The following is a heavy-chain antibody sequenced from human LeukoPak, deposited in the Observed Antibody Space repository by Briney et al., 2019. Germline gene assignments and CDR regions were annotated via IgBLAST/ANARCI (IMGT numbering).Heavy chain of an antibody. Sequence: PGRSLRLSCAASGFTFSSYGMHWVRQAPGKGLEWVAFIRYDGSNKYYADSVKGRFTISRDNSKNTLYLQMNSLRAEDTAVYYCAKDSGIAAAGRWLSYYYYYYYMDVWGKGTTVTVSS. CDR3: AKDSGIAAAGRWLSYYYYYYYMDV. J-gene: IGHJ6*03. CDR2: IRYDGSNK. V-gene: IGHV3-30*02. CDR1: GFTFSSYG. D-gene: IGHD6-13*01.